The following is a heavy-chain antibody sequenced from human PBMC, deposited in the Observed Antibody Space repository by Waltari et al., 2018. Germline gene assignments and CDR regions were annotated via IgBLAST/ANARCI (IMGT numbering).Heavy chain of an antibody. Sequence: EVQLVQSGAAVKKPGESLKISCKGSGSGFTSYWIGWVRQIPGKGLEWMGSIYPGDSDTRYSPSFQGQVTISADKSISTAYLQWSSLKASDTAMYYCARRGSGQAGSYSGAFDIWGQGTMVTVSS. D-gene: IGHD1-26*01. V-gene: IGHV5-51*01. CDR1: GSGFTSYW. J-gene: IGHJ3*02. CDR3: ARRGSGQAGSYSGAFDI. CDR2: IYPGDSDT.